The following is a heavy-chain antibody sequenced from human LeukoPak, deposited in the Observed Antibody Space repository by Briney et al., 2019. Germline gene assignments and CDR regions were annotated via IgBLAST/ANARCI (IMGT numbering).Heavy chain of an antibody. CDR3: ARGRGYYDS. V-gene: IGHV3-11*05. CDR1: GFTFGDYY. J-gene: IGHJ4*02. CDR2: ISPTGYT. Sequence: PGGSLRLSCAASGFTFGDYYMSWIRWAPGKGLEWLAFISPTGYTNYAESLKGRFTISRDNAKNSLSLQMNSLGDDDTAFYFCARGRGYYDSWGQGILVTVSS.